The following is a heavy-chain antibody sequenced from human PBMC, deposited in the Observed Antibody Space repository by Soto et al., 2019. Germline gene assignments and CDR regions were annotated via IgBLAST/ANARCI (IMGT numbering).Heavy chain of an antibody. CDR2: MNPNSGNT. J-gene: IGHJ6*02. Sequence: ASVKVSCKASGYTFTSYDINWVRQATGQGLEWMRWMNPNSGNTGYAQKFQSRVTMTRNTSISTAYMELSSLRSEDTAVYYCARASFRFLEWSPYYYYGMDVWGQGTTVTVSS. CDR1: GYTFTSYD. CDR3: ARASFRFLEWSPYYYYGMDV. D-gene: IGHD3-3*01. V-gene: IGHV1-8*01.